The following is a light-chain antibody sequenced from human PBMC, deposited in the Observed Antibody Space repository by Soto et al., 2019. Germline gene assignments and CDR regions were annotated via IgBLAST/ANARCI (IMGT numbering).Light chain of an antibody. CDR2: KAS. V-gene: IGKV1-5*03. CDR3: QQYNSYSLFT. J-gene: IGKJ3*01. CDR1: QSVRTW. Sequence: DIQMTQSPSTLSASVGDTVIITCRASQSVRTWLAWYQQKPGKVPNLLIYKASSLESGVPSRFSGSGSGTEFTLTISSLQTDDFATYYCQQYNSYSLFTFGPGTKLDIK.